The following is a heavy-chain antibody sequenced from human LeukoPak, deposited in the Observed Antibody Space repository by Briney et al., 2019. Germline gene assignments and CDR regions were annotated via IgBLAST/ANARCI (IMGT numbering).Heavy chain of an antibody. CDR1: GYTFTGYY. J-gene: IGHJ6*03. V-gene: IGHV1-2*02. CDR3: ARWVDYYYYYYMDV. CDR2: INPNSGGT. Sequence: GASVKVSCKASGYTFTGYYMHWVRQAPGQGLEWMGWINPNSGGTNYAQKFQGRVTMTWDTSISTAYMEVSSLRSDDTAVYFCARWVDYYYYYYMDVWGKGTTVTISS. D-gene: IGHD1-26*01.